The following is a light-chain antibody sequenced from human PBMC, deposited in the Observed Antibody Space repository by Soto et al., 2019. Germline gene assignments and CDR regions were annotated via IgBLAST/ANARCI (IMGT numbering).Light chain of an antibody. CDR1: QSVSSN. J-gene: IGKJ1*01. Sequence: EIVMTQSPATLSVSPGERATLSCRASQSVSSNLAGYQQKPGQAPRLLIYGASTRATGIPARFSGRGSGTEFSLTVSSLQSEDFGVYYCQQYNNWTPWTFGQGTKVEIK. V-gene: IGKV3-15*01. CDR3: QQYNNWTPWT. CDR2: GAS.